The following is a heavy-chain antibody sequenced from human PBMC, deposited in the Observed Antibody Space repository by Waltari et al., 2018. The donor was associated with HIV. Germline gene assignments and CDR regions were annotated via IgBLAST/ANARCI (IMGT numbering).Heavy chain of an antibody. CDR3: TKGTTHDN. V-gene: IGHV3-7*01. Sequence: EVRLVESGGGLVQPGGSLRLSCAVSGFNFNNYWRTWVRQAPGRGLEWGANIKQDGSQKHYVDSAKGRLTISRDNAKNSVFLQMNDLREDDTATYYCTKGTTHDNWGQGTLVTVSS. J-gene: IGHJ4*02. CDR1: GFNFNNYW. CDR2: IKQDGSQK. D-gene: IGHD1-1*01.